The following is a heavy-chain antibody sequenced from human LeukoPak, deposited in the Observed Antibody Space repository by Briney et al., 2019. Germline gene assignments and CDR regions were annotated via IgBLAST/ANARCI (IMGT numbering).Heavy chain of an antibody. V-gene: IGHV3-23*01. D-gene: IGHD1-26*01. CDR2: ISGSGGST. CDR1: GFTFSSYA. Sequence: PGGSLRLSCAASGFTFSSYAMSWVRQAPGKGLEWVSAISGSGGSTYYADSVKGRFTISRDNSKNTLYLQMNSLRAEDTAVYYCAKPKFSIVGATTGNDYWGQGTLVTVSS. J-gene: IGHJ4*02. CDR3: AKPKFSIVGATTGNDY.